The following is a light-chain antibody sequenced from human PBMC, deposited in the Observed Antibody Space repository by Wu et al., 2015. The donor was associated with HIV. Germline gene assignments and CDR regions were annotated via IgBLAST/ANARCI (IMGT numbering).Light chain of an antibody. CDR2: AAS. V-gene: IGKV1-39*01. CDR1: QSISSD. CDR3: QQTYSTPKT. Sequence: DIQMTQPPSSLSASVGDRVTITCRASQSISSDLKWYQQKPGAAPQLLIYAASSLQSGVPSRFSGSGSGTDFTLTISSLQPEDFATYYCQQTYSTPKTFGQGTKVEIK. J-gene: IGKJ1*01.